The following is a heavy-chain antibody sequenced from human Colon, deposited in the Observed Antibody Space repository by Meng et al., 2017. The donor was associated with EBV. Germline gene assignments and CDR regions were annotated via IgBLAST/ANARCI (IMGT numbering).Heavy chain of an antibody. V-gene: IGHV4-34*01. CDR3: ARRTTVNLRSFDS. Sequence: QQWGAGLLKPSETRSLTCAVSGGSFSGYYWSWIRQAPGKGLEWIGEINHSGSTKFNPSLENRVSISVDTSENQVSLKLTSVTAADTAVYYCARRTTVNLRSFDSRGQGTLVTVSS. D-gene: IGHD4-17*01. J-gene: IGHJ4*02. CDR2: INHSGST. CDR1: GGSFSGYY.